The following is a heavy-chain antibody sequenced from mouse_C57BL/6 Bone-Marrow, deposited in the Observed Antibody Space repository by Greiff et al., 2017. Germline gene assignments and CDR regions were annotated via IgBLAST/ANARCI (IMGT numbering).Heavy chain of an antibody. CDR1: GFSLTSYG. Sequence: VNLVESGPGLVQPSQSLSITCTVSGFSLTSYGVHWVRQSPGKGLEWLGVIWSGGSTDYNAAFISRLSISKDNSKSQVFFKMNSLQADDTARYYCATYGNYAWFAYWGQGTLVTVSA. D-gene: IGHD2-1*01. J-gene: IGHJ3*01. CDR2: IWSGGST. CDR3: ATYGNYAWFAY. V-gene: IGHV2-2*01.